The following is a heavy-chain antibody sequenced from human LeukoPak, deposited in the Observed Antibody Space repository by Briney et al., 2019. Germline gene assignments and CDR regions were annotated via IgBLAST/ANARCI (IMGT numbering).Heavy chain of an antibody. CDR2: ISSSSSYI. D-gene: IGHD5-18*01. CDR3: ARGPTTAMADY. V-gene: IGHV3-21*01. Sequence: GGSLRLSCAASGFTFSSYSMNWVRQAPGKGLEWVSSISSSSSYIYYADSVKGRFTISRDNAKNSLYLRMNSLRAEGTAVYYCARGPTTAMADYWGEGTLVTVSS. J-gene: IGHJ4*02. CDR1: GFTFSSYS.